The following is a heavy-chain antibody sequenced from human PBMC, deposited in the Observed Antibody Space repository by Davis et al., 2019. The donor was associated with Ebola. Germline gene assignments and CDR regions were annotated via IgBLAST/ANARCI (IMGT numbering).Heavy chain of an antibody. Sequence: MPSETLSLTCTVSGGSISSSSYYWGWIRQPPRKGLEWIGSIYYSGSTNYNPSLKSQVTISVDTSKNQFSLKLSSVTAADTAVYYCARALTYSSSLEPHFDYWGQGTLVTVSS. CDR2: IYYSGST. D-gene: IGHD6-6*01. CDR3: ARALTYSSSLEPHFDY. CDR1: GGSISSSSYY. V-gene: IGHV4-39*07. J-gene: IGHJ4*02.